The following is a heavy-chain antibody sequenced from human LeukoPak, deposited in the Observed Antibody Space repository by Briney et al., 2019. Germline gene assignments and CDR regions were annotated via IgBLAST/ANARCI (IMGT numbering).Heavy chain of an antibody. D-gene: IGHD3-22*01. J-gene: IGHJ3*02. CDR2: IHYSGST. V-gene: IGHV4-39*07. CDR1: GGSISSSSYY. Sequence: SETLSLTGTVSGGSISSSSYYWGWVRQPPGKGLEWIGSIHYSGSTYYNPSLKTRVTISVDTSKNQFSLKLSSVTAADTAVYYCARANYYDSRGDAFDIWGQGTMVTVSS. CDR3: ARANYYDSRGDAFDI.